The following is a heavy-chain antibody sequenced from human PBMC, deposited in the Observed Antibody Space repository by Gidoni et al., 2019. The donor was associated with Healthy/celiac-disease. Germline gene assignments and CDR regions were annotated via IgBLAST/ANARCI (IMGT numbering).Heavy chain of an antibody. V-gene: IGHV4-4*02. J-gene: IGHJ6*02. D-gene: IGHD5-18*01. CDR2: IYLSGST. CDR1: GDSISRNNW. Sequence: VQLQESGPGLVKPSGTLSLTCAVSGDSISRNNWWSWVRQPPGKGLEWLGEIYLSGSTNYNPSLKSRVTISVDKSKNQFSLKLSSVTAADTAVYYCAGGGFSYGLGGMDVWGQGTTVTVSS. CDR3: AGGGFSYGLGGMDV.